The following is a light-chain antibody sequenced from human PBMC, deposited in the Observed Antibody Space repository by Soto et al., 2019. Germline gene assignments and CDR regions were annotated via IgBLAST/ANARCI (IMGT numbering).Light chain of an antibody. J-gene: IGKJ3*01. CDR2: SAS. Sequence: VLSMTQSPSLLSASTGDRVTISCRMSQDIKNYLAWYQQRPGKAPALLIYSASTLQNGAPSRFSGSWSGTDFTLTISRLQSEDFATYYCQQYYSFPFTFGPGTKVDV. CDR3: QQYYSFPFT. V-gene: IGKV1D-8*01. CDR1: QDIKNY.